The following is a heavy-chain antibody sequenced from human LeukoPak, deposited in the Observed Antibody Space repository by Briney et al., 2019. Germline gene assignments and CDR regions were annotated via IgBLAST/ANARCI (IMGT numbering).Heavy chain of an antibody. V-gene: IGHV3-30-3*01. CDR1: GFTFSSYA. Sequence: GRSLRLSCAASGFTFSSYAMHWVRQAPGKGLEWVAVISYDGSNKYYADSVKGRFTISRDNSKNTLHLQMNSLRAEDTAVYYCARDQELAGDRWFDPWGQGTLVTVSS. D-gene: IGHD6-19*01. CDR3: ARDQELAGDRWFDP. CDR2: ISYDGSNK. J-gene: IGHJ5*02.